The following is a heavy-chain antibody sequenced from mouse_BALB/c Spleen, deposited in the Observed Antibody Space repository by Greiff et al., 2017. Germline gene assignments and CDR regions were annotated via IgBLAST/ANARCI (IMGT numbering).Heavy chain of an antibody. CDR3: ARSYDGYPFAY. J-gene: IGHJ3*01. D-gene: IGHD2-3*01. Sequence: EVKLVESGGGLVQPGGSRKLSCAASGFTFSDYGMAWVRQAPGKGPEWVAFISNLAYSIYYADTVTGRFTISRENAKNTLYLEMSSLRSEDTAMYYCARSYDGYPFAYWGQGTLVTVSA. V-gene: IGHV5-15*02. CDR1: GFTFSDYG. CDR2: ISNLAYSI.